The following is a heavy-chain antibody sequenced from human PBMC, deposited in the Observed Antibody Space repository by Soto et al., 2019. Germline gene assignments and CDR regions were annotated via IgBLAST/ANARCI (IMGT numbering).Heavy chain of an antibody. CDR1: GGSLSSATFY. Sequence: PSETLSLTCTVSGGSLSSATFYWIWLRHHQGRRLEWSGYIHHSATTYNNPTIKSPLPISVATSTIQFSLELSSVTAAATAVDYWAGRRRVLEWLPAYYYYAMDVWGQGTTVTVSS. CDR3: AGRRRVLEWLPAYYYYAMDV. CDR2: IHHSATT. D-gene: IGHD3-3*01. J-gene: IGHJ6*02. V-gene: IGHV4-31*01.